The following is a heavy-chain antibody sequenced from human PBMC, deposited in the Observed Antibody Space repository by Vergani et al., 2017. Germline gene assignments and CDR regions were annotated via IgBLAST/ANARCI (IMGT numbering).Heavy chain of an antibody. CDR3: ARGGSDDFWSGFSNWFDP. D-gene: IGHD3-3*01. CDR2: ISSSSSFI. CDR1: GFIFSSNS. J-gene: IGHJ5*02. Sequence: EVQLVESGGGLVKPGGSLRLSCAASGFIFSSNSMNWVRQAPGKGLEWVSSISSSSSFIYYADSVKGRFAISRDNANNSLFLQMNSLRAEDTAVYYCARGGSDDFWSGFSNWFDPWGQGTLVTVSS. V-gene: IGHV3-21*02.